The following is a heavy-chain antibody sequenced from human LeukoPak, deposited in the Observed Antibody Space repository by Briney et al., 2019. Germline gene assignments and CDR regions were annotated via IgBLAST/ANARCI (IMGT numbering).Heavy chain of an antibody. D-gene: IGHD2-2*01. CDR1: GNYW. V-gene: IGHV3-74*01. J-gene: IGHJ4*02. Sequence: GGSLRLSCAASGNYWMHWVRQSPGKGLVWVSHINSDGSWTSYADSVKGRITISKDNAKNTVYLQMNNLRAEDTAVYYCVSFYETYWGRGTLVTVSS. CDR3: VSFYETY. CDR2: INSDGSWT.